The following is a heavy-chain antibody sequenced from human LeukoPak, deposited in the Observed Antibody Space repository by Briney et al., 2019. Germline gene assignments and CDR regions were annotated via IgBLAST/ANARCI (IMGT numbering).Heavy chain of an antibody. CDR2: ISGSGGST. V-gene: IGHV3-23*01. D-gene: IGHD6-13*01. CDR3: AKGCSKQRLVYFDY. CDR1: GFTVSSNY. J-gene: IGHJ4*02. Sequence: GGSLRLSCAASGFTVSSNYMSWVRQAPGKGLEWVSVISGSGGSTYYADSVKGRFTIPRDNSKNTLYLQMNSLRAEDTAVYYCAKGCSKQRLVYFDYWGQGTLVTVSS.